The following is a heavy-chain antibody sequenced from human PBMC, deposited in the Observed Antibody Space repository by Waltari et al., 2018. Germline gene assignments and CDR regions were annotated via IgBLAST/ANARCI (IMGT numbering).Heavy chain of an antibody. CDR3: AAPRVATIADLDY. D-gene: IGHD5-12*01. CDR1: GGSFSGYY. J-gene: IGHJ4*02. V-gene: IGHV4-34*01. CDR2: INHSGST. Sequence: QVQLQQWGAGLLKPSETLSLTCAVYGGSFSGYYWSWIRQPPGKGLEWIGEINHSGSTNNNPSLKIRFTISVDTSKNQFSLKLSSVTAADTAVYYCAAPRVATIADLDYWGQGTLVTVSS.